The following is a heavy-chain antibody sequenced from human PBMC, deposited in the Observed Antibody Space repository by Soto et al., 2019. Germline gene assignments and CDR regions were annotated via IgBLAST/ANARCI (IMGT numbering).Heavy chain of an antibody. D-gene: IGHD3-22*01. CDR1: GFTFSSYA. CDR3: AKSIGEACDYYYYYGMDV. CDR2: ISGSGGST. V-gene: IGHV3-23*01. Sequence: GGSLRLSCAASGFTFSSYAMSWVRQAPGKGLEWVSAISGSGGSTYYADSVKGRFTISRDNSKNTLYLQMNSLRAEDTAVYYCAKSIGEACDYYYYYGMDVWGQGTTVTVSS. J-gene: IGHJ6*02.